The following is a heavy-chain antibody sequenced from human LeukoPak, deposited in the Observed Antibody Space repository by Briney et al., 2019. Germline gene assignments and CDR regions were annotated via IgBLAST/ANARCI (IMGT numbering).Heavy chain of an antibody. V-gene: IGHV1-2*02. CDR1: GYTFTGYY. CDR3: ARRVPYDSGNYYNPLGY. CDR2: INPNSGGT. D-gene: IGHD3-10*01. J-gene: IGHJ4*02. Sequence: ASVKVSCKASGYTFTGYYMHWVRQAPGQGLEWMGWINPNSGGTNYAQKFQGRVTMTRDTSTSTVYMELSSLRSEDTAVYYCARRVPYDSGNYYNPLGYWGQGTLVTVSS.